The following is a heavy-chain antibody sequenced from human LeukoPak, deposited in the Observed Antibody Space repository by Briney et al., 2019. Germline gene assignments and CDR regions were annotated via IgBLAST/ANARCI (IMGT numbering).Heavy chain of an antibody. D-gene: IGHD3-22*01. CDR3: ARVAIIVPGTFDY. Sequence: GGSLRLSCAASGFTFSSYAMHWVRQAPGKGLEWVAVISYDGSNRYYADSVKGRFTISRDNSKNTLYLQTNSLRAEDTAVYYCARVAIIVPGTFDYWGQGTLVTVTS. J-gene: IGHJ4*02. CDR2: ISYDGSNR. V-gene: IGHV3-30-3*01. CDR1: GFTFSSYA.